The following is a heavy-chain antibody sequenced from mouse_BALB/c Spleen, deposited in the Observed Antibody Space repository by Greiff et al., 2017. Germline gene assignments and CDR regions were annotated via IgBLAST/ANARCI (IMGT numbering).Heavy chain of an antibody. CDR1: GFTFSSYT. D-gene: IGHD2-14*01. CDR2: ISSGGGNT. CDR3: ARDYRYDGYWYFDV. Sequence: EVKLMESGGGLVKPGGSLKLSCAASGFTFSSYTMSWVRQTPEKRLEWVATISSGGGNTYYPDSVKGRFTISRDNAKNNLYLQMSSLRSEDTALYYCARDYRYDGYWYFDVWGAGTTVTVSS. J-gene: IGHJ1*01. V-gene: IGHV5-9*03.